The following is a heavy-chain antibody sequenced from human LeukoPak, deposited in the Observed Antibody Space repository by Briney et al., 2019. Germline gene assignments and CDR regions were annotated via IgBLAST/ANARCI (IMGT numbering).Heavy chain of an antibody. CDR3: ARDRQLSGSYYAPYFDY. D-gene: IGHD1-26*01. J-gene: IGHJ4*02. CDR1: GGTFSSIG. V-gene: IGHV1-69*06. Sequence: ASVKVSCKASGGTFSSIGVSWVRQAPGQGLEWMGGIIPIFGTANYAQKFQGRVTITADKSTSTAYMELSSLRSEDTAVYYCARDRQLSGSYYAPYFDYWGQGTLVTVSS. CDR2: IIPIFGTA.